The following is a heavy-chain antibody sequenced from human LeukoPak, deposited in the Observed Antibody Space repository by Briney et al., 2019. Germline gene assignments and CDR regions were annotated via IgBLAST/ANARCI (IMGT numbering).Heavy chain of an antibody. CDR1: GYTFTSYY. V-gene: IGHV1-46*01. D-gene: IGHD5/OR15-5a*01. Sequence: ASVKVSCKASGYTFTSYYMHWVRQAPGQGLEWMGIINPSGGSTSYAQKFQGRVTMTRDTSTSTVYMELSSLRSEDTAVYYCAADPAFGSTPDYYYYYGMDVWGQGTTVTVSS. CDR3: AADPAFGSTPDYYYYYGMDV. CDR2: INPSGGST. J-gene: IGHJ6*02.